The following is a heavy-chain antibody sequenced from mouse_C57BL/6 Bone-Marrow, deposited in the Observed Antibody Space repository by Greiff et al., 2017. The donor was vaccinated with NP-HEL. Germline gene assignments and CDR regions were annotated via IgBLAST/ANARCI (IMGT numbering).Heavy chain of an antibody. CDR1: GYAFTNYL. J-gene: IGHJ4*01. D-gene: IGHD2-3*01. Sequence: QVQLQQSGAELVRPGTSVKVSCKASGYAFTNYLIEWVKQRPGQGLEWIGVINPGSGGTNYNEKFKGKATLTADKSSSTAYMQLSSLTSEDSAVYFCARTSLLPYAMDYWGQGTSVTVSS. V-gene: IGHV1-54*01. CDR3: ARTSLLPYAMDY. CDR2: INPGSGGT.